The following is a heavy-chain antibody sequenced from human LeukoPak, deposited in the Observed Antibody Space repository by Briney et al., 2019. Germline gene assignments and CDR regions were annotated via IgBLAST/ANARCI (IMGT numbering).Heavy chain of an antibody. CDR1: GFTFSTYA. CDR3: AREPSPELYSYGSYFDY. V-gene: IGHV3-30-3*01. Sequence: PGGSLRLSCAASGFTFSTYAIHWVRQAPGKGLEWVAVISYDGSNNYYADSVKGRFTISRDNSKNTLYLQMNSLRPEDTAIYYCAREPSPELYSYGSYFDYWGQGTLVTVSS. CDR2: ISYDGSNN. J-gene: IGHJ4*02. D-gene: IGHD5-18*01.